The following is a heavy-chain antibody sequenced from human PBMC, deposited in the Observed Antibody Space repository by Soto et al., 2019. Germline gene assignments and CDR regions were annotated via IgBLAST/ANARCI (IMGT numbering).Heavy chain of an antibody. D-gene: IGHD3-9*01. V-gene: IGHV3-23*01. CDR2: ISGTGRVT. CDR3: AKDVHYDIVTGIEYFDH. J-gene: IGHJ1*01. CDR1: GFTSSSYA. Sequence: EVQLLESGGGLVQPGESLKISCAVSGFTSSSYAMSWVRQAPGKGLEWVSGISGTGRVTNYAESVKGRFTISRDNPKNTLSLEMKSLRAEDTAVYYCAKDVHYDIVTGIEYFDHWGQGTLVTVSS.